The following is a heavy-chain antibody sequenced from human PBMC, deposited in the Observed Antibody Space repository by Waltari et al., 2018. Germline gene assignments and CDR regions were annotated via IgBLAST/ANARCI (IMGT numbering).Heavy chain of an antibody. CDR2: IYYSGST. V-gene: IGHV4-39*07. CDR3: ARGHSGYGEPDY. Sequence: QLQLQESGPGLVKPSETLSLTCTVSGGSISSSSYYWGWIRQPPGKGLEWIGSIYYSGSTYYNPSLKSRVTISVDTSKNQFSLKLSSVTAADTAVYYCARGHSGYGEPDYWGQGTLVTVSS. D-gene: IGHD5-12*01. CDR1: GGSISSSSYY. J-gene: IGHJ4*02.